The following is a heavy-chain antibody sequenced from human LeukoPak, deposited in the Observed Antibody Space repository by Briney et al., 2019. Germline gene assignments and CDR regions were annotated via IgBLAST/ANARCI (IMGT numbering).Heavy chain of an antibody. CDR2: MNPNSGNT. CDR1: GYTFTSYD. Sequence: ASVKVSCKASGYTFTSYDINWVRQATGQGLEWMGWMNPNSGNTGYAQKFQGRVTMTRNTSISTAYMELSSLRSEDTAVYYCARNPTVTTRRPRTSWFDPWGQGTLVTVS. CDR3: ARNPTVTTRRPRTSWFDP. V-gene: IGHV1-8*01. J-gene: IGHJ5*02. D-gene: IGHD4-17*01.